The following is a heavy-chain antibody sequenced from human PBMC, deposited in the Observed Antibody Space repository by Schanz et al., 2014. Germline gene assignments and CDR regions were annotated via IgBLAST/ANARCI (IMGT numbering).Heavy chain of an antibody. J-gene: IGHJ4*02. CDR1: GFTFSSYA. CDR2: ISDSGDTA. V-gene: IGHV3-23*01. D-gene: IGHD3-22*01. CDR3: AKDISDTSGKDDY. Sequence: EVHLLESGGGLVQPGGSLRLSCAASGFTFSSYAMSWVRQAPGKGLEWVSLISDSGDTAYYADSVKGRFTISRDNSKNTLFLQMNSLRVEDSAIYYCAKDISDTSGKDDYWGQGTLVAVSS.